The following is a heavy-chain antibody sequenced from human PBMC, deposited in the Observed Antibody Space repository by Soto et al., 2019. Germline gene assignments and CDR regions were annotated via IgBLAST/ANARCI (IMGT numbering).Heavy chain of an antibody. V-gene: IGHV1-69*12. CDR1: GGTVSSYA. J-gene: IGHJ6*02. D-gene: IGHD2-2*01. CDR2: IISIFGTA. Sequence: QVQLVQSGAEVKKPGSSVKVSCKASGGTVSSYAISWVRQAPGQGLEWMGGIISIFGTANYAQKFQGRVTITADESTSTAYMELSSLRSEDTAVYYCVRHVPAAGYYYGMDVWGQGTTVTVSS. CDR3: VRHVPAAGYYYGMDV.